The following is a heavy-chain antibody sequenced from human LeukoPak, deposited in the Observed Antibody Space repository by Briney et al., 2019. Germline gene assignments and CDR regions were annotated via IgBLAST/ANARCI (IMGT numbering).Heavy chain of an antibody. CDR2: ISYSGNT. D-gene: IGHD6-13*01. J-gene: IGHJ4*02. Sequence: SETLSLTCAVSDDSISLYYWSWLRQPPGKGLEWIGYISYSGNTNYNPSLKSRVTISIDTSQNEFSLRLSSVTAADTAVYYCARHIGGISSAGTPFFEYWGQGRLVTVSS. CDR1: DDSISLYY. V-gene: IGHV4-59*08. CDR3: ARHIGGISSAGTPFFEY.